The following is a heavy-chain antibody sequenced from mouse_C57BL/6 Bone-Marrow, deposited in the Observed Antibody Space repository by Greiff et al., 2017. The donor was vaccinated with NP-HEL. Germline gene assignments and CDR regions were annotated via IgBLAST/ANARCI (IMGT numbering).Heavy chain of an antibody. CDR1: GYSITSGYY. V-gene: IGHV3-6*01. D-gene: IGHD2-4*01. CDR2: ISYDGSN. CDR3: ARVDYDGDAMDY. J-gene: IGHJ4*01. Sequence: DVQLQESGPGLVKPSQSLSLTCSVTGYSITSGYYWNWIRQFPGNKLEWMGYISYDGSNNYNPSLKNRISITRDTSKNQFFLKLNSVTTEDTATYYCARVDYDGDAMDYWGQGTSVTVSS.